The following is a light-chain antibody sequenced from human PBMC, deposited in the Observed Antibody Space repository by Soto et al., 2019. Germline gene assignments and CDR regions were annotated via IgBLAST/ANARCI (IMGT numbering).Light chain of an antibody. CDR1: QSISSW. Sequence: DIQITKSPSTLYAYAGDRVTITCRASQSISSWLAWYQQQPGKAPKLLIYVASGLESGVPSRFSGSGSGTELTLTFSSLHPDDFESYYGQNYTIDSPTWTSDLGNNVEIK. J-gene: IGKJ1*01. CDR3: QNYTIDSPTWT. V-gene: IGKV1-5*01. CDR2: VAS.